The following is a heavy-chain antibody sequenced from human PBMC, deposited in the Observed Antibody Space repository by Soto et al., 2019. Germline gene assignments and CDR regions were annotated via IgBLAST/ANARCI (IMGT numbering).Heavy chain of an antibody. CDR2: VKSKTDGGTT. V-gene: IGHV3-15*01. CDR3: TTGSTGRDY. CDR1: GFTFTSAL. Sequence: EVQLVESGGGLVKPGGSLRLSCAASGFTFTSALMTWVRQAPGKGLEWVGRVKSKTDGGTTDYAATVKGRFTISRHDSQKTLELQKNSLKPEDKAVYYCTTGSTGRDYWGQGTLVTVSS. D-gene: IGHD3-10*01. J-gene: IGHJ4*02.